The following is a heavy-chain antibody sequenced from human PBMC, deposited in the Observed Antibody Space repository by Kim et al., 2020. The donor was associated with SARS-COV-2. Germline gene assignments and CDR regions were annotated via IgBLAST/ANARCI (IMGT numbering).Heavy chain of an antibody. CDR3: AREGKGGTYTNYYYYGMDV. CDR2: IYVNGGT. Sequence: SETLSLTCTVSGASISSYYWSWIRQSAGKGLEWIGRIYVNGGTKVNPSLKSRLTMSVDTPKNQFSLKLNSVTAADTAVYYCAREGKGGTYTNYYYYGMDVWGRGTTVTVSS. J-gene: IGHJ6*02. V-gene: IGHV4-4*07. D-gene: IGHD1-26*01. CDR1: GASISSYY.